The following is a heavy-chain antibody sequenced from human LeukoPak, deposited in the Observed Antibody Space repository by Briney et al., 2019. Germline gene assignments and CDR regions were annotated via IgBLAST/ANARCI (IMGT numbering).Heavy chain of an antibody. V-gene: IGHV3-23*01. CDR3: ATWDVYGGWRFDY. Sequence: GGTLRLSCAASGFTFSSYGMSWVRQAPGKGLEWVSAISGSGGSTCYADSGKGRFTISRDNSKSTPYLQMNSLRAEDTAVYYCATWDVYGGWRFDYWGQGTLVTVSS. D-gene: IGHD4-23*01. J-gene: IGHJ4*02. CDR2: ISGSGGST. CDR1: GFTFSSYG.